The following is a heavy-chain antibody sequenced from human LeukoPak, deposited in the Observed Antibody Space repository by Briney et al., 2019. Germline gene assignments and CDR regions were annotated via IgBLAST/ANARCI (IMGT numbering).Heavy chain of an antibody. Sequence: PGGSLRLSCAASGFTFSSYAMHWVRQAPGKGLEWVAVISYDGSNKYYADSVKGRFTISRDNSKNTLYLQMNSLRAEDTAVYYCAKGVGGYCSGGSCYYRYHYLDVWGKGTTGTISS. J-gene: IGHJ6*03. D-gene: IGHD2-15*01. V-gene: IGHV3-30*04. CDR1: GFTFSSYA. CDR2: ISYDGSNK. CDR3: AKGVGGYCSGGSCYYRYHYLDV.